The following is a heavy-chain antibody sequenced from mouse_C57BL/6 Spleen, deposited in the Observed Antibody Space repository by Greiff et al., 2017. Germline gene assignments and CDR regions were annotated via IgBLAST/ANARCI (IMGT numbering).Heavy chain of an antibody. V-gene: IGHV3-6*01. CDR3: AQGDYDVDFDV. J-gene: IGHJ1*03. D-gene: IGHD2-4*01. Sequence: DVKLVESGPGLVKPSQSLSLTCSVTGYSITSGYYWYWIRQFPGNKLEWMGYISYDGSNNYNPSLKNRISITRDISKNQFILKLNSVTTEDTATYCCAQGDYDVDFDVWGTGTTVTVSS. CDR2: ISYDGSN. CDR1: GYSITSGYY.